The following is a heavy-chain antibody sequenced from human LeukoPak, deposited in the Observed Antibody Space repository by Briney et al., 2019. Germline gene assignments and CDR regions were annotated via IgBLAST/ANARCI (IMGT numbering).Heavy chain of an antibody. J-gene: IGHJ4*02. Sequence: PGGSLRLSCAASGFTFSSYWMNWVRQAPGKGLEWVANIKQDGSEKYYVDSVEGRFTISRDNAKNSLYLQMNSLRAEDTAVYYCARGVTTVTTSGRFDYWGQGTLVTVSS. CDR2: IKQDGSEK. D-gene: IGHD4-17*01. CDR1: GFTFSSYW. CDR3: ARGVTTVTTSGRFDY. V-gene: IGHV3-7*03.